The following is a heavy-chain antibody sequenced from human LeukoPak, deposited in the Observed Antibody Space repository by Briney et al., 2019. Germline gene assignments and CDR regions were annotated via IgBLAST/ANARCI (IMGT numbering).Heavy chain of an antibody. D-gene: IGHD4-17*01. CDR1: GFTFSSYG. Sequence: GRSLRLSCAASGFTFSSYGMHWVRQAPGKGLEWVAVIWYDGSNKYYADSVEGRFTISRDNSKNTLYLQMNSLRAEDTAVYYCARELRYYYYGMDVWGQGTTVTVSS. J-gene: IGHJ6*02. V-gene: IGHV3-33*01. CDR3: ARELRYYYYGMDV. CDR2: IWYDGSNK.